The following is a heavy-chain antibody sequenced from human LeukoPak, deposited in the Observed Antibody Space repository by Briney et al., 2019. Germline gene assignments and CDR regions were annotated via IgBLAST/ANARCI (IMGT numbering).Heavy chain of an antibody. D-gene: IGHD1-26*01. Sequence: GASVKVSCKSSGGTFSSYAISWVRQAPGQGLEWMGGIIPIFGTGNYAQKFQSRVTITADESTSPAYMELSSLRSEDTAVYYCARGLIVGAVDYWGQGTLVTVSS. CDR3: ARGLIVGAVDY. CDR2: IIPIFGTG. J-gene: IGHJ4*02. CDR1: GGTFSSYA. V-gene: IGHV1-69*13.